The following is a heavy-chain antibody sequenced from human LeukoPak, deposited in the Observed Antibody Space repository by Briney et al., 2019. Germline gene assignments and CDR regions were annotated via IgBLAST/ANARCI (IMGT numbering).Heavy chain of an antibody. CDR1: GGSISSYY. CDR2: IFSSGST. CDR3: ARGAYSGGWDYFDY. Sequence: PSETLSLTCTVSGGSISSYYWSWIRQPAGKGLEWIGRIFSSGSTNYNPSLRSRVTMSVDTSNNQFSLKLTSVTAADTAVYYCARGAYSGGWDYFDYWGQGTLVTVSS. J-gene: IGHJ4*02. V-gene: IGHV4-4*07. D-gene: IGHD6-19*01.